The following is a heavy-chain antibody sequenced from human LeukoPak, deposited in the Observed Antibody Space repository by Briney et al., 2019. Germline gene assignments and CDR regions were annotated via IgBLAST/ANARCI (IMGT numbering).Heavy chain of an antibody. D-gene: IGHD3-22*01. CDR1: GLTFNNYW. J-gene: IGHJ4*02. Sequence: GGPLRLSCAASGLTFNNYWMNWVRQAPGKGLEWVANIKQDGSEKKYVDSVKGRFTISRDNAKKSLYLQMNSLRAEDTAVYYCARGKYDSSGYPLLGFDYWGQGTLVTVSS. CDR3: ARGKYDSSGYPLLGFDY. CDR2: IKQDGSEK. V-gene: IGHV3-7*01.